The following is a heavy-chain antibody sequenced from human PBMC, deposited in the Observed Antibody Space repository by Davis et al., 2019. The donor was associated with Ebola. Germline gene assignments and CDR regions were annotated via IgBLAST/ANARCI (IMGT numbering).Heavy chain of an antibody. J-gene: IGHJ4*02. V-gene: IGHV3-7*01. CDR3: ARNIGQETFDY. CDR2: IKEDGSIK. CDR1: GFAFTNYW. Sequence: PGGSLRLSCAASGFAFTNYWMNWVRQAPGKGLEWVANIKEDGSIKNYVDSMNGRFTISRDNAKNSLYLQMNSLRAEDTAVYYCARNIGQETFDYWGQGTLVTVSS. D-gene: IGHD2/OR15-2a*01.